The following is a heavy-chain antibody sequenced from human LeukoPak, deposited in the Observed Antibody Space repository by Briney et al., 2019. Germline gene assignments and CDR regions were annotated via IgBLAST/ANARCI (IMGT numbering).Heavy chain of an antibody. D-gene: IGHD5-18*01. CDR1: GGSISSGDYY. V-gene: IGHV4-30-4*01. CDR2: IYYSGST. Sequence: PSETLSLTCTVSGGSISSGDYYWSWIRQPPGKGLEWIGYIYYSGSTYCNPSLKSRVTISVDTSKNQFSLKLSSVTAADTAVYYCARQVTFGYAYAYYFDYWGQGSLVTVSS. J-gene: IGHJ4*02. CDR3: ARQVTFGYAYAYYFDY.